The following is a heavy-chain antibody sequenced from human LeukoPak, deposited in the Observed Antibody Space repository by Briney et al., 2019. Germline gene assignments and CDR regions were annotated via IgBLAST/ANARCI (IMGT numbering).Heavy chain of an antibody. D-gene: IGHD3-22*01. J-gene: IGHJ6*03. CDR2: INHSGST. CDR3: ARDKTHTYYDSSGYYYYYYMDV. Sequence: KPSETLSLTCAVYGGSFSGYYWSWIRQPPGKGLEWIGEINHSGSTNYNPSLKSRVTISVDTSKNQFSLKLSSVTAADTAVYYCARDKTHTYYDSSGYYYYYYMDVWGKGTTVTISS. V-gene: IGHV4-34*01. CDR1: GGSFSGYY.